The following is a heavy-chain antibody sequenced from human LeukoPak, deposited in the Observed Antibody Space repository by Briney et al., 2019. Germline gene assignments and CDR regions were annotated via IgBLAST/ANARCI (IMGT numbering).Heavy chain of an antibody. CDR3: ATLASGYTQGVDY. CDR1: RYSFTSYW. Sequence: GESLKISCKGSRYSFTSYWIGWVRQMPGKGLEWMGVIYPGDSDSRYRPSFQGQVTISADKSISTAYLQWSSLKASDSAMYYCATLASGYTQGVDYWGQGTLVTVSS. J-gene: IGHJ4*02. CDR2: IYPGDSDS. V-gene: IGHV5-51*01. D-gene: IGHD2-15*01.